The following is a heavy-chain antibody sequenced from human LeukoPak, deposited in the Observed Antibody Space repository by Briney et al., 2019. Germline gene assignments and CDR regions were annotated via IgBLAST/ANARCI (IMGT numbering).Heavy chain of an antibody. J-gene: IGHJ6*02. CDR1: GFTFSSYD. V-gene: IGHV3-13*01. Sequence: PGGSLRLSCAPSGFTFSSYDMHWVRQATGKGLEWVSGIGVNGDTYYADSVKGRFTISRENSKNSLYLQMNTLSAGDTAVYHCVRDLGRCFYGMDVWGQGTTVTVSS. D-gene: IGHD2-15*01. CDR3: VRDLGRCFYGMDV. CDR2: IGVNGDT.